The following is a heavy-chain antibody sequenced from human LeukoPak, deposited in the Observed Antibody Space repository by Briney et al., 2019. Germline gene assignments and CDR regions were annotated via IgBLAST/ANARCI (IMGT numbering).Heavy chain of an antibody. CDR1: GFTFSSNY. Sequence: GGSLRLSCAASGFTFSSNYMSWVRQAPGKGLEWVSGIYSGGSTYYADSVKGRFTISRDNSKNTLYLQMNSLRAEDTAVYYCARDRDGAKGFDYWGQGTLVTVSS. V-gene: IGHV3-66*02. J-gene: IGHJ4*02. CDR3: ARDRDGAKGFDY. D-gene: IGHD4-17*01. CDR2: IYSGGST.